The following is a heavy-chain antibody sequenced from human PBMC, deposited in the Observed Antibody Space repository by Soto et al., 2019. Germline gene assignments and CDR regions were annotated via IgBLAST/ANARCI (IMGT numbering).Heavy chain of an antibody. V-gene: IGHV3-23*01. Sequence: PGGSLRLSCAASGFSFGYYAMSWVRQSPGKGLEWVLGISGTGSRTSYADSVRGRFTISRDNVNNTLSLQMDSLRAEDTAVYYCARGGRYTYGYGDYSYGMDVWGQGTTVTVSS. J-gene: IGHJ6*02. CDR1: GFSFGYYA. CDR2: ISGTGSRT. D-gene: IGHD5-18*01. CDR3: ARGGRYTYGYGDYSYGMDV.